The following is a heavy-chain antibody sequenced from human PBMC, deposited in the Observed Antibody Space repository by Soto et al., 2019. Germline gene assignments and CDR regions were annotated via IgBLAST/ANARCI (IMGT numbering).Heavy chain of an antibody. Sequence: EVQLVESGGGLVQPGGSLRLSCAASGFTFSGSWMHWVRQAPGKGLVWVSRINGDGSGTSYADFVKGRFTISRDDAKNNLFLQMYGLRDEDTAEYYCARGIFGSGTANDYWCQGTLVTVSS. V-gene: IGHV3-74*01. J-gene: IGHJ4*02. D-gene: IGHD3-10*01. CDR3: ARGIFGSGTANDY. CDR2: INGDGSGT. CDR1: GFTFSGSW.